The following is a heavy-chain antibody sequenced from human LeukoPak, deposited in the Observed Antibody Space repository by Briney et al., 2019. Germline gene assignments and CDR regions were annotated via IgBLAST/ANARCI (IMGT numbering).Heavy chain of an antibody. CDR2: FDPEDGET. J-gene: IGHJ2*01. CDR1: GYTLTELS. D-gene: IGHD3-10*01. Sequence: GTSVKVSCKVSGYTLTELSMHWVRQAPGKGLEWMGGFDPEDGETIYAQKFQGRVTMTEDTSTDTAYMELSSLRSEDTAVYYCATVPSFSYDQSSKYGEYNWYFDLWGRGTLVTVSS. CDR3: ATVPSFSYDQSSKYGEYNWYFDL. V-gene: IGHV1-24*01.